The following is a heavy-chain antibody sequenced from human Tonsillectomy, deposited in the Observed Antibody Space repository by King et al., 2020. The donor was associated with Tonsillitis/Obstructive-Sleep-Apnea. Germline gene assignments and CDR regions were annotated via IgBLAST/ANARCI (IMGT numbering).Heavy chain of an antibody. CDR2: ISSSGSTI. CDR1: GFIFSDYY. V-gene: IGHV3-11*01. D-gene: IGHD2-2*01. J-gene: IGHJ6*03. Sequence: VQLVESGGGLVKPGGSLRLSCAASGFIFSDYYMSWIRQAPGKGLECVSYISSSGSTIYYADSVKGRFTISRDNAKNSLYLQMNSLRAEDTAVYYCAKVQQLFRFYYYYYMDVWGKGTSVTVSS. CDR3: AKVQQLFRFYYYYYMDV.